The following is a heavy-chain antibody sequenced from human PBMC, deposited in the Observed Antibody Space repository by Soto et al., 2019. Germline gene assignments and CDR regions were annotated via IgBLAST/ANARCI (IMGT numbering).Heavy chain of an antibody. CDR1: DGSTSGNY. J-gene: IGHJ1*01. V-gene: IGHV4-59*08. D-gene: IGHD5-12*01. CDR3: ARHSWLQLLPQY. CDR2: IYRGST. Sequence: XXTLSLPCTVSDGSTSGNYWRWIRQPPGKGLEWIGYIYRGSTNYNPSLKSRVTISIDTSKNQLSLKLSYVTAADTAVYYCARHSWLQLLPQYWGQGTMVTVSS.